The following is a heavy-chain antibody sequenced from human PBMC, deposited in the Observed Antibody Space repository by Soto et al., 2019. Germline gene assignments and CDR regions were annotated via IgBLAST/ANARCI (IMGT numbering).Heavy chain of an antibody. CDR2: IWYDGSNK. Sequence: GGSLRLSCAASGFTFSSYGMHWVRQAPGKGLEWVAVIWYDGSNKYYADSVKGRFTISRDNSKNTLYLQMNSLRAEDTAVYYCAKDPLGELSFPHFDYWGQGTLVTVSS. CDR1: GFTFSSYG. J-gene: IGHJ4*02. CDR3: AKDPLGELSFPHFDY. D-gene: IGHD3-16*02. V-gene: IGHV3-30*02.